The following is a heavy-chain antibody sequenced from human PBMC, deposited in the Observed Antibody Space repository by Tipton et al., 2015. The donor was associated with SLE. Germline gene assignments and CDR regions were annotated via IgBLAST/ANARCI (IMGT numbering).Heavy chain of an antibody. Sequence: GLVKPSQTLSLTCGISGDSVSSNSAAWNWIRQSPSRGLEWLGRTYYRSKWYNDYAESVKSRITINPDTSKNQFSLQLNSATPEDTAVYYCARDFFGVVNYYYFMDVWGKGTTVTVSS. CDR1: GDSVSSNSAA. CDR2: TYYRSKWYN. CDR3: ARDFFGVVNYYYFMDV. V-gene: IGHV6-1*01. J-gene: IGHJ6*03. D-gene: IGHD3-3*01.